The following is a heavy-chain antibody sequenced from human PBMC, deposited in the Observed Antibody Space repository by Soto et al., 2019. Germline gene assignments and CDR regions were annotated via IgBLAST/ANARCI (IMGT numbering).Heavy chain of an antibody. CDR3: ARGFRNNWNHADY. CDR1: GYTFTIYD. CDR2: MNPNSGNT. J-gene: IGHJ4*02. Sequence: ASVKVSCKASGYTFTIYDINGVLQATGQGLDWMGWMNPNSGNTGYAQKFQGRVTMTRNTSISTAYMELSSLRSEDTAVYYCARGFRNNWNHADYWGQGTLVTVSS. D-gene: IGHD1-20*01. V-gene: IGHV1-8*01.